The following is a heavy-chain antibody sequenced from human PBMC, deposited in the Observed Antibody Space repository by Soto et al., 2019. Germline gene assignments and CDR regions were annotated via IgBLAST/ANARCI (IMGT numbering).Heavy chain of an antibody. D-gene: IGHD6-6*01. Sequence: ASETLSLTCAVSGGSISSGGYSWSWIRQPPGKGLEWIGYIYHSGSTYYKPSLKSRVTISVDRSKNQFSLKLSSVTAADTAVYYCARSSIAAPYYYYYYGMDVWGQGTTVTVSS. J-gene: IGHJ6*02. V-gene: IGHV4-30-2*01. CDR2: IYHSGST. CDR1: GGSISSGGYS. CDR3: ARSSIAAPYYYYYYGMDV.